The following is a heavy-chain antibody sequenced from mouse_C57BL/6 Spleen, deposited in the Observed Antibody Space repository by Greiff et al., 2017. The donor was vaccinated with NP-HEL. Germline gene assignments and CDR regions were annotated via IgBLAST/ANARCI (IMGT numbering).Heavy chain of an antibody. D-gene: IGHD1-1*01. CDR3: ARESTTVVATDYFDY. Sequence: VQLKQSGAELARPGASVKLSCKASGYTFTSYGISWVKQRTGQGLEWIGEIYPRSGNTYYNEKFKGKATLTADKSSSTAYMELRSRTSEDSAVYFCARESTTVVATDYFDYWGQGTTLTVSS. J-gene: IGHJ2*01. CDR2: IYPRSGNT. V-gene: IGHV1-81*01. CDR1: GYTFTSYG.